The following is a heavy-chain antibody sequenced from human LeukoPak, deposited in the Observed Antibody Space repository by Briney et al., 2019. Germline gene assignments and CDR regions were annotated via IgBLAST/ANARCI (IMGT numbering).Heavy chain of an antibody. CDR2: IRHDGSTK. D-gene: IGHD6-13*01. CDR3: ARSVPYGTTWYGRSDC. Sequence: PGGPLRLSCTASGFPFYSYWMTWVRQTPGKGLEWVANIRHDGSTKYYVDSVKGRFTISRDNAMNSLYLQMDSLRVEDTAIYYCARSVPYGTTWYGRSDCWGQGTQVTVSS. CDR1: GFPFYSYW. J-gene: IGHJ4*02. V-gene: IGHV3-7*03.